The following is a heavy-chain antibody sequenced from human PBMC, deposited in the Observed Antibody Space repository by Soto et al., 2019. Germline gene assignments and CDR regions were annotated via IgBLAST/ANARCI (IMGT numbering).Heavy chain of an antibody. CDR2: IYYSGST. Sequence: SETLSLTCTVSGGSISSSSYYWGWIRQPPGKGLEWIGSIYYSGSTYYNPSLKSRVTISVDTSKNQFSLKLSSVTAADTAVYYCASRPDSSGFLFYYGMDVWGQGTTVTVSS. V-gene: IGHV4-39*01. D-gene: IGHD6-19*01. CDR1: GGSISSSSYY. J-gene: IGHJ6*02. CDR3: ASRPDSSGFLFYYGMDV.